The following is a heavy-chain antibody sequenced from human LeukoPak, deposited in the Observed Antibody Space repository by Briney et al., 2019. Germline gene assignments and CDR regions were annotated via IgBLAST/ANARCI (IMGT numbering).Heavy chain of an antibody. D-gene: IGHD3-9*01. CDR2: ISCSDGTT. J-gene: IGHJ4*02. CDR1: GFTFSNCA. Sequence: GGSLRLSCAASGFTFSNCAMSWVRQAPGKGLEWVSGISCSDGTTYYADSVKGRFTISRDNSKNTLYLQMNSLRAEDTALYYCAKSRYYDILTGQTYYFDYWGQGTLVTVSS. CDR3: AKSRYYDILTGQTYYFDY. V-gene: IGHV3-23*01.